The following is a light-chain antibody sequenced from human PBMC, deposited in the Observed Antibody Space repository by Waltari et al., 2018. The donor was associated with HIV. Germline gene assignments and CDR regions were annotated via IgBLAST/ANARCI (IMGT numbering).Light chain of an antibody. Sequence: QSVLTQPPSVSGAPGQRVTISCTGRSSNIGANHVHWYQQLPGTAPKLVIYNNDNRPSGVPDRFSGSKSGTSASLAITGLQAEDEAEYYCQSSSGFGTGTKVTVL. CDR1: SSNIGANH. CDR3: QSSSG. CDR2: NND. V-gene: IGLV1-40*01. J-gene: IGLJ1*01.